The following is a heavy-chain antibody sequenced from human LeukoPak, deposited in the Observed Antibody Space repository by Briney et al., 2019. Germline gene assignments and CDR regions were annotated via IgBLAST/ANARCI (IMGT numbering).Heavy chain of an antibody. CDR3: ARGRRSRSLFSDSIGGLLDY. Sequence: GGSLRLSCAASRFTVSSNYMSWVRQAPGKGREWGSVIYSGGSTYYADSVKGRFTISRDNSKNTLYLQMNSLRAEDTAVYYCARGRRSRSLFSDSIGGLLDYWGQGTLVTVSS. D-gene: IGHD3-22*01. CDR2: IYSGGST. J-gene: IGHJ4*02. CDR1: RFTVSSNY. V-gene: IGHV3-53*01.